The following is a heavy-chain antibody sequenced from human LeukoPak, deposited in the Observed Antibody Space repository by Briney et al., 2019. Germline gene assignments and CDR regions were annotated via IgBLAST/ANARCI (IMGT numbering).Heavy chain of an antibody. CDR3: ARERFGELLEYYFDY. Sequence: GGSLRLSCAASGFTLSSYWMSWVRQASGKGLEWVANIKQDGSEKYYVDSVKGRFTISRDNAKNSLYLQMNSLRAENTAVYYCARERFGELLEYYFDYWGQGTLVTVSS. CDR2: IKQDGSEK. V-gene: IGHV3-7*03. J-gene: IGHJ4*02. CDR1: GFTLSSYW. D-gene: IGHD3-10*01.